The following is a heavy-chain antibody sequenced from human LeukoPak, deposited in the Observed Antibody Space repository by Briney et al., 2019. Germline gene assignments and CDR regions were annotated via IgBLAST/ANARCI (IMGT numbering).Heavy chain of an antibody. D-gene: IGHD3-3*01. CDR2: ISGSGGST. CDR3: AKDMLITIFGVVIIDYYMDV. CDR1: GFTFSSYA. J-gene: IGHJ6*03. V-gene: IGHV3-23*01. Sequence: GGSLRLSCAASGFTFSSYARSWVRQAPGKGLEWVSAISGSGGSTYYADSVKGRFTISRDNSKNTLYLQMNSLRAEDTAVYYCAKDMLITIFGVVIIDYYMDVWGKGTTVTVSS.